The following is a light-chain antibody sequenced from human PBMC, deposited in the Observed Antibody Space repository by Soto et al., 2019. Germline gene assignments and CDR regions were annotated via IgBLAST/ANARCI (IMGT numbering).Light chain of an antibody. CDR1: QSVSSN. J-gene: IGKJ1*01. Sequence: EVVMTQSPTILSVSPRERATLSCRASQSVSSNLAWYQQKPGQAPRLLMYGIYTRAPGITARFSGSGSGTEFTLTISSLQSEDSAVYYCQQYNNWPPRTFGQGTKVEIK. CDR3: QQYNNWPPRT. CDR2: GIY. V-gene: IGKV3D-15*01.